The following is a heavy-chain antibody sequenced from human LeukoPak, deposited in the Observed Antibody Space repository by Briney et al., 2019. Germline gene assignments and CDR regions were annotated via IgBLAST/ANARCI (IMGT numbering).Heavy chain of an antibody. J-gene: IGHJ6*02. D-gene: IGHD3-10*01. CDR3: ARDQRFGVLPYGMDV. CDR1: GFTVSSNY. CDR2: IYSGGST. Sequence: GGSLRLSCAASGFTVSSNYMSLVRQAPGKGLEWVSVIYSGGSTYYADSVKGRFTISRDNSKNTLYLQMNSLRAEDTAVYYCARDQRFGVLPYGMDVWGQGTTVTVSS. V-gene: IGHV3-53*01.